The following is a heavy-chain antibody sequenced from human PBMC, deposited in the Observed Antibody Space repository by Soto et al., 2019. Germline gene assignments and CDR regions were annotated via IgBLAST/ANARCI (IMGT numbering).Heavy chain of an antibody. CDR1: GFTFRTYG. Sequence: SLRLSCAASGFTFRTYGMHWVRQAPGKGLEWVAVIWSDGSNTYYGDSVKGRFTISRDNSMNTLHLEMNSLRAEDTAVYYCARDPMNGGDYFHHYSGMDVWGRGTTVTVSS. V-gene: IGHV3-33*01. J-gene: IGHJ6*02. CDR3: ARDPMNGGDYFHHYSGMDV. CDR2: IWSDGSNT. D-gene: IGHD4-17*01.